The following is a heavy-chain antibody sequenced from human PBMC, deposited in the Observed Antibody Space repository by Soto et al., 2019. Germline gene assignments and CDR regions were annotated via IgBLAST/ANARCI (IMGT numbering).Heavy chain of an antibody. J-gene: IGHJ4*02. D-gene: IGHD5-18*01. CDR3: AKDPMFATPDTAIGYFDY. CDR2: ISYDGSNK. CDR1: GFTFSSYG. Sequence: LRLSCAASGFTFSSYGMHWVRQAPGKGLEWVAVISYDGSNKYYADSVKGRFTISRDNSKNTLYLQMNSLRAEDTAVYYCAKDPMFATPDTAIGYFDYWGQGTLVTVSS. V-gene: IGHV3-30*18.